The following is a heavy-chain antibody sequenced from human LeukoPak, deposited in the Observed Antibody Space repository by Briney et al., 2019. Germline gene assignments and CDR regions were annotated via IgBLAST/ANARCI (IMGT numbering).Heavy chain of an antibody. Sequence: SETLSLTCTVSGGSISSSSYYWGWIRQPPGKGLEWIGSIYYSGSTYYNPSLKSRVTISVDTSKNQFSLKLSSVTAADTAVYYCARGKGYFDYWGQGTLVTVSS. CDR3: ARGKGYFDY. D-gene: IGHD6-13*01. CDR1: GGSISSSSYY. J-gene: IGHJ4*02. V-gene: IGHV4-39*07. CDR2: IYYSGST.